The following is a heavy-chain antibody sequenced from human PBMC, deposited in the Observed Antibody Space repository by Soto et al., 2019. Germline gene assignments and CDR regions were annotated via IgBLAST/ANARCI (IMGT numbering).Heavy chain of an antibody. CDR2: ISGSGGST. D-gene: IGHD7-27*01. CDR3: ARAAMNWEGYYYGMDV. J-gene: IGHJ6*02. Sequence: GGSLRLSCAASGFTFSSYAMSWVRQAPGKGLEWVSAISGSGGSTYYADSVKGRFTISRDNSKNTLYLQMNSLRAEDTAVYYCARAAMNWEGYYYGMDVWGQGTTVTVSS. CDR1: GFTFSSYA. V-gene: IGHV3-23*01.